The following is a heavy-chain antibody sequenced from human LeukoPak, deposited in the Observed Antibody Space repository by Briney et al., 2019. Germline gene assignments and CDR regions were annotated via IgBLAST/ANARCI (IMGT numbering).Heavy chain of an antibody. CDR2: INHSGST. Sequence: PSETLSLTCTVSGGSISSYYWSWIRQPPGKGLEWIGEINHSGSTNYNPSLKSRVTISVDTSKNQFSLKLSSVTAADTAVYYCARDEYYYGSGSTGYNWFDPWGQGTLVTVSS. CDR1: GGSISSYY. J-gene: IGHJ5*02. CDR3: ARDEYYYGSGSTGYNWFDP. D-gene: IGHD3-10*01. V-gene: IGHV4-34*01.